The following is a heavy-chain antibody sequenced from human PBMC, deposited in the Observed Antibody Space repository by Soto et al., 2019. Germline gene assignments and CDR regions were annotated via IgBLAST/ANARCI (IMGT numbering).Heavy chain of an antibody. V-gene: IGHV4-39*01. CDR2: VSHIGST. CDR3: SRIAVSGPRTGFDY. J-gene: IGHJ4*02. Sequence: TCSVAGGSIVNSGCRRVMINKPPGKGLQWIGSVSHIGSTNYNPSLKSRLTISVGTSKTQSSLRLDSVTAADTAVYYCSRIAVSGPRTGFDYWGQGILVTVSS. CDR1: GGSIVNSGCR. D-gene: IGHD6-19*01.